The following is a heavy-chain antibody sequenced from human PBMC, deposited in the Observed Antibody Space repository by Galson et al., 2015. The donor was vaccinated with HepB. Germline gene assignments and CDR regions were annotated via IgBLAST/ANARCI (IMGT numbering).Heavy chain of an antibody. J-gene: IGHJ5*01. CDR3: ARDGRYCSGTTCSSAGGMDA. D-gene: IGHD2-2*01. CDR1: GYTFTGYY. CDR2: INPNSGGT. V-gene: IGHV1-2*02. Sequence: SVKVSCKASGYTFTGYYMHWVRQAPGQGLEWMGWINPNSGGTNYAQKFQGRVTMTRDTSISTAYMELSRLRSDDTAVYYCARDGRYCSGTTCSSAGGMDAWGQGTLVTVSS.